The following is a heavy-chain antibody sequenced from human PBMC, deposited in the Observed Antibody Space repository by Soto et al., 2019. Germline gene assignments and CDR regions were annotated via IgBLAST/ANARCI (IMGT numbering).Heavy chain of an antibody. D-gene: IGHD6-6*01. V-gene: IGHV3-21*01. J-gene: IGHJ4*02. CDR1: GFTFSSYS. Sequence: EVQLVESGGGLVKPGGSLRLSCAASGFTFSSYSMNWVRQAPGKGLEWVSSISGSSSYAIYTESVKGRFTISRNNAKNSLYLQMNSLGAEDTAIYYCARDSSIVPRPIDYWGQGTLVTVSS. CDR3: ARDSSIVPRPIDY. CDR2: ISGSSSYA.